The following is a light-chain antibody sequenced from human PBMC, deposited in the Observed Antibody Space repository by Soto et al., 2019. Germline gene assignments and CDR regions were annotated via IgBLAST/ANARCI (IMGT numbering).Light chain of an antibody. V-gene: IGLV2-14*01. CDR3: TSWTTSTTMK. Sequence: QSALTQPASVSGSPGQSITISCTGTSSDVGAYNYVSRYQQHPGKAPKLMIYDVNIRPSGVSNRFSGSKSGNTASLTISGLQAEDEADYYCTSWTTSTTMKFGGGTKLTVL. CDR2: DVN. J-gene: IGLJ2*01. CDR1: SSDVGAYNY.